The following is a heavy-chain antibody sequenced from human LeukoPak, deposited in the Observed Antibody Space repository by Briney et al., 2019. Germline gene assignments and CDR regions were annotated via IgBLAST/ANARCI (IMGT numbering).Heavy chain of an antibody. CDR1: GFTFSSYE. Sequence: PGGSLRLSCAASGFTFSSYEMNWVRQAPGKGLEWVSYISSSGNTIYYADSVKGRFTISRDNAKNSLYLQMNSLRDEDTAVYYCARGFGSNFDIWGQGTMVTVSS. CDR2: ISSSGNTI. J-gene: IGHJ3*02. V-gene: IGHV3-48*03. CDR3: ARGFGSNFDI. D-gene: IGHD6-13*01.